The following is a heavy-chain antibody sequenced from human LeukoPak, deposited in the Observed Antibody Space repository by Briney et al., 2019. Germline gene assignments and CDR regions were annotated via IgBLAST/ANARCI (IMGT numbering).Heavy chain of an antibody. Sequence: SETLSLTCSVSDDSITMYYWTWIRQPPGKGLEWIGYVDHTGSTNFNPSLNGRVSISRDTTKNLFSLRLRSVTAADTAVYYCARVSGYDWESFYDYWGQGTLVTVSS. CDR3: ARVSGYDWESFYDY. J-gene: IGHJ4*02. CDR2: VDHTGST. V-gene: IGHV4-59*01. CDR1: DDSITMYY. D-gene: IGHD5-12*01.